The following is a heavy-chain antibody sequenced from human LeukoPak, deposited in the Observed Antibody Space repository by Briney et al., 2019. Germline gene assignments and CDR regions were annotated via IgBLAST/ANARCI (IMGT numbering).Heavy chain of an antibody. D-gene: IGHD4-17*01. CDR3: ARNYGDYVYYFDY. CDR1: GGTFSSYA. CDR2: IIPIFGTA. J-gene: IGHJ4*02. V-gene: IGHV1-69*05. Sequence: GSSVKVSCKASGGTFSSYAICWVRQAPGQGLEWMGGIIPIFGTANYAQKFQGRVTITTDESTSTAYMELSSLRSEDTAVYYCARNYGDYVYYFDYWGQGTLVTVSS.